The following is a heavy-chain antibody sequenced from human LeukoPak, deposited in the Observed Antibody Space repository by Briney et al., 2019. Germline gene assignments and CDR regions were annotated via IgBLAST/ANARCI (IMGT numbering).Heavy chain of an antibody. D-gene: IGHD3-3*01. J-gene: IGHJ5*02. CDR1: GFTFSGYW. Sequence: PGGSLRLSCAASGFTFSGYWMSWVRQAPGKGLEWVANIKQDGSEKYYVDSVKGRFTISRDNAKNSLYLQMNSLRAEDTAVYYCARDQEYYDFWSGYEGYWFDPWGQGTLVTVSS. V-gene: IGHV3-7*01. CDR3: ARDQEYYDFWSGYEGYWFDP. CDR2: IKQDGSEK.